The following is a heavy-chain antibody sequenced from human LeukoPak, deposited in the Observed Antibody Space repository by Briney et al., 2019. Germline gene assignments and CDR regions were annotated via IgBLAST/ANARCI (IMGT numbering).Heavy chain of an antibody. CDR1: GGSISSYY. J-gene: IGHJ4*02. CDR3: ARGDSSGYPREGFDY. V-gene: IGHV4-4*07. Sequence: SSETLSLTCTVSGGSISSYYWSWIRQPAGKGLEWIGRIYTSGSTNYNPSLKSRVTMSVDTSKNQFSLKLSSVTAADTAVYYCARGDSSGYPREGFDYWGQGTLVTVSS. D-gene: IGHD3-22*01. CDR2: IYTSGST.